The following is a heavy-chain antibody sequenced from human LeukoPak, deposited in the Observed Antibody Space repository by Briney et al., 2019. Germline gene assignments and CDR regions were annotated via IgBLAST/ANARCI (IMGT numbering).Heavy chain of an antibody. CDR2: IYYSGST. CDR3: ARAPRAYCSTTGSCFQDH. J-gene: IGHJ4*02. V-gene: IGHV4-59*01. D-gene: IGHD2-2*01. Sequence: SETLSLSCTVSGGSISSYYWSWIRQPPGKGLEWIGYIYYSGSTNYNPSLKSRVTISVDTSKNQFSLKLSSVTAADTAVYYCARAPRAYCSTTGSCFQDHWGQGTLVTVSS. CDR1: GGSISSYY.